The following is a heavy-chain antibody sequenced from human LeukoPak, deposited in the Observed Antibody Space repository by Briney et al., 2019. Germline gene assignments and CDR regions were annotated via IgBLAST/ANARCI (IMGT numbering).Heavy chain of an antibody. V-gene: IGHV4-59*01. CDR3: ARGWSTVVSPYFDY. Sequence: SETLSLTCIVSVGSISSYYWCWIRQPPGKGLEWIGYIYYSGSTNYNPSLKSRVTISVATSKNQFSLKLSSVTAADTAVYFCARGWSTVVSPYFDYWGQGTLVTVSS. J-gene: IGHJ4*02. CDR2: IYYSGST. CDR1: VGSISSYY. D-gene: IGHD4-23*01.